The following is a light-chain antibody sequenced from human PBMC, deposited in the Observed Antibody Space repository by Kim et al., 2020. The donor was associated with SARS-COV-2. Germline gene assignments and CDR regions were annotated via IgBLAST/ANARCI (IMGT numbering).Light chain of an antibody. CDR3: QAWDSNTGV. CDR2: QDN. J-gene: IGLJ2*01. V-gene: IGLV3-1*01. Sequence: VSPGQTASITCSGDKLGDKYACWYQQKPGQSPVLVIYQDNKRPSGIPERFSGSNSGNTATLTISGTQAMDEADYYCQAWDSNTGVFGGGTQLTVL. CDR1: KLGDKY.